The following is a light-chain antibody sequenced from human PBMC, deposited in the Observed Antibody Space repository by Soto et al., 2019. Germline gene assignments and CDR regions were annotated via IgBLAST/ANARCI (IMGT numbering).Light chain of an antibody. CDR1: SSDVGTYNH. CDR3: CSYVGSFLVGV. CDR2: DVS. V-gene: IGLV2-11*01. Sequence: QPVLTQPRSVSGSPGQSVTISCTGTSSDVGTYNHVSWYQQHPGKAPKLMIYDVSKRPSGVPDRFSGSKSGNTASLTISGLQAEDEADYFCCSYVGSFLVGVFGTGTKLTVL. J-gene: IGLJ1*01.